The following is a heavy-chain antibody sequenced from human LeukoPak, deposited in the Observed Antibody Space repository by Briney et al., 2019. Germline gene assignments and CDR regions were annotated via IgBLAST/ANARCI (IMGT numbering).Heavy chain of an antibody. CDR2: ISAYNGNT. Sequence: ASVKVSCKASGYTFTSYGISWVRQAPGQGLEWMGWISAYNGNTNYAQKLQGRVTMTTDTSTSTAYMELRSLRSDDTAVYYYARDARLNNYCSGGSCYFDYWGQGTLVTVSS. V-gene: IGHV1-18*01. CDR3: ARDARLNNYCSGGSCYFDY. CDR1: GYTFTSYG. J-gene: IGHJ4*02. D-gene: IGHD2-15*01.